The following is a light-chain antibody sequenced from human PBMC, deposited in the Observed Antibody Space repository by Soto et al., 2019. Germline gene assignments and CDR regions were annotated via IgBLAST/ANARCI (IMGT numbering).Light chain of an antibody. Sequence: AIQLPQSPSSLYASVGDRVTITCRASQAIITALGWYQQKPGKVPKLLIYAASILQIGVPSRFSGSGSGTDFTLTISSLQPEDFATYDCLLDFRYFWAFGQGTKVEIK. CDR1: QAIITA. CDR2: AAS. CDR3: LLDFRYFWA. V-gene: IGKV1-6*01. J-gene: IGKJ1*01.